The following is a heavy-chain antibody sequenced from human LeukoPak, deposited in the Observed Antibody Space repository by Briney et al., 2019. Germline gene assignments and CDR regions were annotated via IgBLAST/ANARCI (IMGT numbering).Heavy chain of an antibody. D-gene: IGHD2-15*01. Sequence: SETLSLTCTVSGGSISSYYWSWIRQPPGKGLEWIGEINHSGSTNYNPSLKSRVTISVDTSKNQFSLKLSSVTAADTAVYYCARRPRYCSGGSCYFFDYWGQGTLVTVSS. CDR1: GGSISSYY. V-gene: IGHV4-34*01. CDR2: INHSGST. CDR3: ARRPRYCSGGSCYFFDY. J-gene: IGHJ4*02.